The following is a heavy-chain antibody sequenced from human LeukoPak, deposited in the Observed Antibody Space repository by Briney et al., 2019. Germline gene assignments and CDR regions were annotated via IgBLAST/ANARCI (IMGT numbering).Heavy chain of an antibody. J-gene: IGHJ4*02. CDR3: ARDFPGGYSYEVDY. CDR1: GYSISSGYY. CDR2: IYYSGST. D-gene: IGHD5-18*01. V-gene: IGHV4-38-2*02. Sequence: SETLSLTCTVSGYSISSGYYWGWIRPPPGKGLEWIGSIYYSGSTYYNPSLKSRVTISVDTSKNQFSLKLSSVTAADTAVYYCARDFPGGYSYEVDYWGQGTLVTVSS.